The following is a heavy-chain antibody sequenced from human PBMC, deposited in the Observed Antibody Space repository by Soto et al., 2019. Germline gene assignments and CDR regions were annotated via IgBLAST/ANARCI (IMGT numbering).Heavy chain of an antibody. V-gene: IGHV3-23*01. CDR2: ISGSGGST. CDR1: GFTFSSCA. CDR3: AKDGSSWYEAVWRGTED. J-gene: IGHJ4*02. Sequence: EVQLLESVGGLVQPGGSLGLSCAASGFTFSSCAINWVRQAPGMGLEWVSGISGSGGSTYYADSVKGRFTISRDNSKNTVWLQMNSLRAEDTAVYYCAKDGSSWYEAVWRGTEDRGQGTLVTVSS. D-gene: IGHD6-13*01.